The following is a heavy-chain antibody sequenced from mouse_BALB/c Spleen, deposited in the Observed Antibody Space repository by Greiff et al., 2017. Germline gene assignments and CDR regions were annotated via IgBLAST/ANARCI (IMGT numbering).Heavy chain of an antibody. CDR1: GYTFTSYW. V-gene: IGHV1S81*02. Sequence: QVQLQQPGAELVKPGASVKLSCKASGYTFTSYWMHWVKQRPGQGLEWIGEINPSNGRTNYNEKFKSKATLTVDKSSSTAYMQLSSLTSEDSAVYYCARGDYYGSSYRFAYWGQGTLVTVSA. D-gene: IGHD1-1*01. CDR2: INPSNGRT. J-gene: IGHJ3*01. CDR3: ARGDYYGSSYRFAY.